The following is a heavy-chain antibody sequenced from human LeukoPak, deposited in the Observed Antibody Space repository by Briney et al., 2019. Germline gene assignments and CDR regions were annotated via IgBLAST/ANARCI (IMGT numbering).Heavy chain of an antibody. Sequence: GGSLRLSCAASGFTFDDYGMSWVRQAPGKGLEWVSGINWNGGSTGYADSVKGRFTISRDNAKNSLYLQMNSLRAEDTAVYYCARVGTVVTAYYFDYWGQGTLVTVSS. V-gene: IGHV3-20*04. D-gene: IGHD4-23*01. J-gene: IGHJ4*02. CDR3: ARVGTVVTAYYFDY. CDR2: INWNGGST. CDR1: GFTFDDYG.